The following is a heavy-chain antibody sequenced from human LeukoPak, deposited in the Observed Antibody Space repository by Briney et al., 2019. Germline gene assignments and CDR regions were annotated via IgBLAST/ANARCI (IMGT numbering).Heavy chain of an antibody. CDR1: GYTFTSYA. D-gene: IGHD2-2*01. J-gene: IGHJ4*02. CDR2: INAGNGNT. V-gene: IGHV1-3*01. Sequence: GASVKVSCKASGYTFTSYAIHWVRQAPGQRLEWMGWINAGNGNTKYSQKFQGRVSITRDTSASTAYMEVSSLRSEDTAVYYCARDICSSTNCYADYWGQGTLVTVSS. CDR3: ARDICSSTNCYADY.